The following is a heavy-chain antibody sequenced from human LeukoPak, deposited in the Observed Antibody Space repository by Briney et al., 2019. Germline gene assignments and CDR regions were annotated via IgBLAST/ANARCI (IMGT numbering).Heavy chain of an antibody. CDR3: ASYYASGVSAYNYYGMDV. CDR2: MSHNRGT. V-gene: IGHV4-38-2*01. D-gene: IGHD3-10*01. CDR1: GHSISTGYY. J-gene: IGHJ6*04. Sequence: SETLSLTCAVSGHSISTGYYWGWIRQPPGKGLEWIGSMSHNRGTYYNPSLKSRVTISMDTSKNQISLRLTSVTAADTAVYYCASYYASGVSAYNYYGMDVWGKGTAVTVSS.